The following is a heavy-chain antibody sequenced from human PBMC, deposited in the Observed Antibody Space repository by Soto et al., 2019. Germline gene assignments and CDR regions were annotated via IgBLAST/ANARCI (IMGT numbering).Heavy chain of an antibody. CDR1: GYTFRSYD. Sequence: QVQLVQSGAEVKKPGASVKVSCTGSGYTFRSYDIHWVRQATGQGLEWMGWVNPNTGNTGYAQKFQGRVTMNRDMYKSAAYMEVNSRTSEDTAIYYCARAYGAGSFDFWGQGTLVSVSS. D-gene: IGHD3-10*01. V-gene: IGHV1-8*01. J-gene: IGHJ5*01. CDR2: VNPNTGNT. CDR3: ARAYGAGSFDF.